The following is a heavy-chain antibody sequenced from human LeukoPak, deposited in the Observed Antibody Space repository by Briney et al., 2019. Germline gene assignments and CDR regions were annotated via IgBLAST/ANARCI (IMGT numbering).Heavy chain of an antibody. V-gene: IGHV4-39*07. D-gene: IGHD3-10*01. CDR1: GAFISSSSGYF. CDR2: VAYNGAT. Sequence: SETLSLTCAVSGAFISSSSGYFWGWVRQTPGQGLEWIGSVAYNGATYYRPSLKSRLTVSADTSKNQFSLRLSSVTAADTALYYCVRDGGNYDIDVWGKGTTVIVSS. CDR3: VRDGGNYDIDV. J-gene: IGHJ6*03.